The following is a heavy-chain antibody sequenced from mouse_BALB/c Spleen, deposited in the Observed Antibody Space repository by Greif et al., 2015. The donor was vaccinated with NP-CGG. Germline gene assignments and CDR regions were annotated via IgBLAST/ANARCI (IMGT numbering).Heavy chain of an antibody. V-gene: IGHV1-54*01. CDR1: GYAFTNYL. J-gene: IGHJ4*01. CDR3: ARLRGYAMDY. D-gene: IGHD2-12*01. Sequence: QVQLQQSGAELVRPGTSVKVSCKASGYAFTNYLIEWVKQRPGQGLEWIGVINPGSGGTNYNEKFKGKATLTADKSSSTAYMQLSSLTADDSAVYFCARLRGYAMDYWGQGTSVTVSS. CDR2: INPGSGGT.